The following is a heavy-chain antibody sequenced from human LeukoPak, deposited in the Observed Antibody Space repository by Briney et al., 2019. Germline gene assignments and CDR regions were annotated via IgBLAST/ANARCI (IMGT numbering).Heavy chain of an antibody. V-gene: IGHV3-30*18. CDR2: ISYDGSNK. CDR1: GFTFSSYG. J-gene: IGHJ6*03. D-gene: IGHD5-18*01. CDR3: AKDFDTAMDYYYYMDV. Sequence: GGSLRLSCAASGFTFSSYGMHWVRQAPGEGLEWVAVISYDGSNKYYADSVKGRFTISRDNSKNTLYLQMNSLRAEDTAVYYCAKDFDTAMDYYYYMDVWGKGTTVAVSS.